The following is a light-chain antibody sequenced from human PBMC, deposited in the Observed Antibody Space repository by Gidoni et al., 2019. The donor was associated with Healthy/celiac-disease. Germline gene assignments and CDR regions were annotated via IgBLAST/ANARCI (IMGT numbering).Light chain of an antibody. Sequence: IVLTQSPATLSLSPGERATLSCRASQSVSSYVAWYQQKPGHAPRLLIYAASNRATGIPARFSGSGSGTDFTLTISSLQPEDFAAYYCQQRSNTPLTFGRXTKLEIK. CDR2: AAS. CDR3: QQRSNTPLT. J-gene: IGKJ4*01. V-gene: IGKV3-11*01. CDR1: QSVSSY.